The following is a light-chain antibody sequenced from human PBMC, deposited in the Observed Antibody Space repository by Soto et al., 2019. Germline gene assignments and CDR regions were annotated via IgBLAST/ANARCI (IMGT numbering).Light chain of an antibody. J-gene: IGKJ5*01. CDR1: RSIGNN. CDR3: QQCFSPHSA. V-gene: IGKV1-39*01. Sequence: EIQVTQSPTSLSASVGDRVTITCRASRSIGNNLNWYQQRPGKAPQLLIYAASSLQSGVPSRFSGNSSGTAFTVTITGLQPEDFSTSYCQQCFSPHSAFGRETRL. CDR2: AAS.